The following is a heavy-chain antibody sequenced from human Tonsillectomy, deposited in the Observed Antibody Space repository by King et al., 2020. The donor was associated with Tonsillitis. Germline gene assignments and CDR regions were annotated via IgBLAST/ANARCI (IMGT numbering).Heavy chain of an antibody. CDR2: VYASGGT. J-gene: IGHJ6*02. CDR3: ARDLSSSTWYGGYHYYGMDV. D-gene: IGHD6-13*01. V-gene: IGHV4-4*07. Sequence: QLQESGPGLVKPSETLSLTCSVSGGSISSYYWSWIRQPAGKGLEWIGRVYASGGTNYNPSLQSRVTMSVDTSKSQFSLQLTSVTAADTAVYYCARDLSSSTWYGGYHYYGMDVWGQGTTVPVSS. CDR1: GGSISSYY.